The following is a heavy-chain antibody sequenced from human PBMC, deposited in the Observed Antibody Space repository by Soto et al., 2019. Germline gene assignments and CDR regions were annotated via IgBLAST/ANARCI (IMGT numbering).Heavy chain of an antibody. CDR3: ALVIVAWSFYYGMDV. V-gene: IGHV1-69*01. CDR2: IIPIFGTA. CDR1: GGTFSSDA. D-gene: IGHD2-21*01. Sequence: QVQLVQSGAEVKKPGSSVKVSCKASGGTFSSDAISWVRQAPGQWLEWMGGIIPIFGTANYEQKFQGRVTITADESMSSVYVELSRLRSEDRGVYYCALVIVAWSFYYGMDVWGQGTTVSVS. J-gene: IGHJ6*02.